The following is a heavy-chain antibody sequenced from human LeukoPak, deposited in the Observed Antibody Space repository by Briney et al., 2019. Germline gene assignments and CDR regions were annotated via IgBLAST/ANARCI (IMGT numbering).Heavy chain of an antibody. CDR3: ARYCSSTSCPWYYYYYGMDV. CDR2: MNPNSGNT. V-gene: IGHV1-8*01. J-gene: IGHJ6*02. Sequence: ASVKVSCKASGYTFTSYDMNWVRQATGQGLEWMGWMNPNSGNTGYAQKFQGRVTMTRNTSISTAYMELSSLRSEDTAVYYCARYCSSTSCPWYYYYYGMDVWGQGTTVTVSS. D-gene: IGHD2-2*01. CDR1: GYTFTSYD.